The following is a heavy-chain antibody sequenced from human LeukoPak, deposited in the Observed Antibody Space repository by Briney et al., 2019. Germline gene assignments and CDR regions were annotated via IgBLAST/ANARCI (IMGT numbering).Heavy chain of an antibody. J-gene: IGHJ4*02. CDR3: ARGIESYGDYGY. CDR2: MYNSGST. Sequence: SETLSLTCTVAGGSISGSYWSWIRQPPGKGLEWIAYMYNSGSTNYNPSLKSRVTISIDTSKNQSSLKLSSLTAADTAIYYCARGIESYGDYGYWGQGILVTVSS. V-gene: IGHV4-59*01. CDR1: GGSISGSY. D-gene: IGHD4-17*01.